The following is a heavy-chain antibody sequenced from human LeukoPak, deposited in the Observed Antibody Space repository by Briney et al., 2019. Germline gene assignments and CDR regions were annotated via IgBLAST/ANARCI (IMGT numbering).Heavy chain of an antibody. D-gene: IGHD4-23*01. J-gene: IGHJ3*02. CDR1: GFTFDDYA. V-gene: IGHV3-9*01. CDR3: AKDNDYGGLHDAFDI. Sequence: GGSLRLSCAASGFTFDDYAMHWVRQAPGKGLEWVSGISWNSGSIGYADSVKGRFTISRDNAKNSLYLQMNSLRAEDTALYYCAKDNDYGGLHDAFDIWGQGTIVTVSS. CDR2: ISWNSGSI.